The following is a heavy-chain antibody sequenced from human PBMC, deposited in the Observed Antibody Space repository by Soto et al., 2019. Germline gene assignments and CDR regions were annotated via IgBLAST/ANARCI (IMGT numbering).Heavy chain of an antibody. CDR3: ARGRRRYCSSTSCYRAPNWFDP. D-gene: IGHD2-2*02. CDR2: INHSGST. V-gene: IGHV4-34*01. J-gene: IGHJ5*02. CDR1: GGSIRDYY. Sequence: SETLSLTYAVYGGSIRDYYWSWIRKHTGKGLEWIGEINHSGSTNYNPSLKSRVTISVDTSKNQFSLKLSSVTAADTAVYYCARGRRRYCSSTSCYRAPNWFDPWGQGTLVTVSS.